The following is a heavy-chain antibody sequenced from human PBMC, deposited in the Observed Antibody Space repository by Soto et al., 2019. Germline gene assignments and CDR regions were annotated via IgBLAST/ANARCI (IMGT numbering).Heavy chain of an antibody. V-gene: IGHV4-59*01. CDR1: GGSISSYY. CDR2: IYYSGST. CDR3: ARGGHYYDSSGYYYVPFDY. D-gene: IGHD3-22*01. J-gene: IGHJ4*02. Sequence: SETLSLTCTVSGGSISSYYWSWIRQPPGKGLEWIGYIYYSGSTNYNPSLKSRVTISVDTSKNQFSRKLSSVTAADTAVYYCARGGHYYDSSGYYYVPFDYWGQGTLVTVSS.